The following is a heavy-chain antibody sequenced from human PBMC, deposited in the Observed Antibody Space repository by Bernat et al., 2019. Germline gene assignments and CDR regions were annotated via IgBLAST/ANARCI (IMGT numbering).Heavy chain of an antibody. J-gene: IGHJ5*02. V-gene: IGHV3-23*01. D-gene: IGHD6-19*01. CDR3: AKDQGYSSGVNWFDP. CDR2: ISGSGGST. CDR1: GFTFSSYA. Sequence: EVQLLESGGGLVQPGGSLRLSCAASGFTFSSYAMSWVRQAPGKGREWVSAISGSGGSTYYADSVKGRFTISRDNSKNTLYLQMNSLRAEDTAVYYCAKDQGYSSGVNWFDPWGQGTLVTVSS.